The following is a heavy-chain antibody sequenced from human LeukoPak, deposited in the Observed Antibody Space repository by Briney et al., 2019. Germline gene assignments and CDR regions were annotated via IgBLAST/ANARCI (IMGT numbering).Heavy chain of an antibody. CDR1: GYSFSSYW. D-gene: IGHD1-14*01. CDR3: ARQAGSGA. CDR2: IFPGDSDT. J-gene: IGHJ5*02. V-gene: IGHV5-51*01. Sequence: GESLKISCQASGYSFSSYWIAWVRPRPGRGMEWMGIIFPGDSDTRYSPSFQGQVTISADKSISTAYLQWSSLTASDTAMYYCARQAGSGAWGQGTLVTVSS.